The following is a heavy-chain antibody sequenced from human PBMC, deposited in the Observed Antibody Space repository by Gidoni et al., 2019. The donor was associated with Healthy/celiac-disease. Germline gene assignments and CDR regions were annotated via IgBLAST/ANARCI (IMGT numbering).Heavy chain of an antibody. CDR1: GFTFSSYS. V-gene: IGHV3-48*01. CDR2: ISSSSSTI. D-gene: IGHD3-3*01. CDR3: ARVELRFLEWPYDAFDI. J-gene: IGHJ3*02. Sequence: EVQLVESGGGLVQPGGSLRLSCAASGFTFSSYSMNWVRQAPGKGLEWVSYISSSSSTIYYADSVKGRFTISRDNAKNSLYLQMNSLRAEDTAVYYCARVELRFLEWPYDAFDIWGQGTMVTVSS.